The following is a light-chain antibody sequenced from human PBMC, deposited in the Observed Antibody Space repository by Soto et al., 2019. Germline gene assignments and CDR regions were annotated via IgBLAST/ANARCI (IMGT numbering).Light chain of an antibody. CDR3: LQDYNYPRT. V-gene: IGKV1-6*01. J-gene: IGKJ1*01. CDR2: DAS. CDR1: QGIRKD. Sequence: AIQMTQSPSSLSASVGDRVTIACRASQGIRKDLVWYQQKPGKAPKLLIYDASSLQRGVPSRFSGRGAGTDFTLTISSLQPEDFATYYCLQDYNYPRTFGQGTKVEVK.